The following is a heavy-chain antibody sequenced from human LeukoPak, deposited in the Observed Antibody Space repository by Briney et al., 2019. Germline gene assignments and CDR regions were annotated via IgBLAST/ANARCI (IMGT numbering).Heavy chain of an antibody. V-gene: IGHV4-39*02. J-gene: IGHJ3*02. Sequence: SETLSLTCTVSGGSISSSSYYWGWIRQPPGRGLEWIGSIYYSGSTYYNPSLKSRVTISLDTSKNQFSLKLTSVTAADTAVYYCARDLWAGYPGAFDIWGQGTMVTVSS. CDR3: ARDLWAGYPGAFDI. CDR1: GGSISSSSYY. CDR2: IYYSGST. D-gene: IGHD3-16*01.